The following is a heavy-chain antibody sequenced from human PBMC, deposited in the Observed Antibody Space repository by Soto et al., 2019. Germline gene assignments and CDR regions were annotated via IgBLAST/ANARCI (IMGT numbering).Heavy chain of an antibody. CDR1: GGSITSSY. V-gene: IGHV4-4*07. D-gene: IGHD3-16*01. Sequence: SETLSLTCTVSGGSITSSYWSWIRQPAGKGLEWIGRISRSGVTKYNPSLKTRVTMSVDTSNTQFSLHLTSVTAADTAVYYFATALGAVGDYWGQGAQGTVSS. CDR3: ATALGAVGDY. J-gene: IGHJ4*02. CDR2: ISRSGVT.